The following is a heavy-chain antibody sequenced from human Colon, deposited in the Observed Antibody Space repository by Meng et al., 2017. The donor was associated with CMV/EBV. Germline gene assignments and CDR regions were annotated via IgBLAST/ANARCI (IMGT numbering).Heavy chain of an antibody. Sequence: ASVKVSCKASGYTFSNFGISWVRQAPGQGLEWMGWISGNNGNTNFARKFLGRIAMTTDTSTTTAHMELRSLGSEDTAIYYCARDGADCTTTTCSIDFWGQGTLVTVSS. CDR2: ISGNNGNT. V-gene: IGHV1-18*01. CDR1: GYTFSNFG. CDR3: ARDGADCTTTTCSIDF. J-gene: IGHJ4*02. D-gene: IGHD2/OR15-2a*01.